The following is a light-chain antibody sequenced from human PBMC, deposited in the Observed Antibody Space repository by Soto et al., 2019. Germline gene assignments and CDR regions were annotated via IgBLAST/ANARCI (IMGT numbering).Light chain of an antibody. CDR1: NSDIGGYNY. CDR2: DVS. Sequence: QSALTQPASVSGSPGQSITISCTGTNSDIGGYNYVSWYQQHPGKAPKLMIYDVSNRPSGVSYRFSGSKSGNTAALTISGLQAEDEPGYCCSSYTRRRTHGVFGGGTKVTVL. CDR3: SSYTRRRTHGV. J-gene: IGLJ2*01. V-gene: IGLV2-14*03.